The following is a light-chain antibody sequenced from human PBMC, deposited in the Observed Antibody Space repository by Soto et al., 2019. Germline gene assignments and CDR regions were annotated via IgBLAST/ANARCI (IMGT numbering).Light chain of an antibody. J-gene: IGLJ3*02. V-gene: IGLV2-11*01. CDR1: SSDVGDYNY. Sequence: QSVLTQPRSVSGSPGQSVTISCTGTSSDVGDYNYVSWYQQHPGKAPKLLIYAVNMRPSGVPDRFSGSKSGNTASLTISGLQAEDEPDYSSCSYAGSYTWVFGGGTKVTVL. CDR2: AVN. CDR3: CSYAGSYTWV.